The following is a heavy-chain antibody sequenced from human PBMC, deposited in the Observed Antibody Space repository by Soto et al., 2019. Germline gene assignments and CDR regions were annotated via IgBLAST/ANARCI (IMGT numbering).Heavy chain of an antibody. CDR1: GFTFSSYA. J-gene: IGHJ4*02. CDR3: ARDQGSSGYFDY. CDR2: ISYDGSNK. D-gene: IGHD6-25*01. Sequence: QVQLVESGGGVVQPGRSLRLSCAASGFTFSSYAMHWVRQAPGKGLEWVAVISYDGSNKYYADSVKGRFTISRDNSKNTLYRQMNSLRAEDTAVYYCARDQGSSGYFDYWGQGTLVTVSS. V-gene: IGHV3-30-3*01.